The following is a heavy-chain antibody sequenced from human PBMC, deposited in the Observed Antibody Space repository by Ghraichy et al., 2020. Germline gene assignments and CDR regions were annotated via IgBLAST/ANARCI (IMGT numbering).Heavy chain of an antibody. Sequence: SETLSLTCTVSGGSVSGCYWTWIRQRPGKGLEYIGHIYYTGSTTYNPSLTSRVTISVDTSKNQFSLTLRSLTAADTAVYYYARYVGCTGCHCYLGYWGLGTLVSVSS. CDR1: GGSVSGCY. CDR2: IYYTGST. D-gene: IGHD2-15*01. V-gene: IGHV4-59*02. CDR3: ARYVGCTGCHCYLGY. J-gene: IGHJ4*02.